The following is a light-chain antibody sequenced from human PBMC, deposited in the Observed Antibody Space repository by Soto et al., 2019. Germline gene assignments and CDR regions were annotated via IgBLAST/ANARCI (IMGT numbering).Light chain of an antibody. CDR1: SSDVGGYTY. CDR3: SSYTSSSTPYV. Sequence: QSVLTQPASVSGSPGQSITISCTGTSSDVGGYTYVSWYQQHPLKAPKLLIYDVTNRPSGVSDRFSGSKSGNTASLTISGLQAEDEADYYCSSYTSSSTPYVFGTGTKVTVL. CDR2: DVT. V-gene: IGLV2-14*01. J-gene: IGLJ1*01.